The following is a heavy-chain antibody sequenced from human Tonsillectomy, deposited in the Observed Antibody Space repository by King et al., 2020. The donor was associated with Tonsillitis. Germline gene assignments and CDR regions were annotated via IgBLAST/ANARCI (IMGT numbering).Heavy chain of an antibody. CDR2: INPRGGST. D-gene: IGHD1-26*01. CDR3: ARSLSGRYYVP. V-gene: IGHV1-46*03. J-gene: IGHJ1*01. Sequence: VQLVQSGAEVKKPGASVKVSCKASGYTFTSYYMHWVRQAPGQGLEWMGIINPRGGSTSKVQKFQGRVTMTRDTSTSTVYMDLSSLRSEDTAVYYCARSLSGRYYVPWGQGTLVTVSS. CDR1: GYTFTSYY.